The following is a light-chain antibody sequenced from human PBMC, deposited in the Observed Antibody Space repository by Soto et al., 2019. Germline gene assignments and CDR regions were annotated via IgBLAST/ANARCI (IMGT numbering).Light chain of an antibody. CDR1: SSDVGGYNY. J-gene: IGLJ2*01. V-gene: IGLV2-11*01. CDR3: CSYAGSDVV. Sequence: QSALTQPRSVSGSPGQSVTISCTGTSSDVGGYNYVSWYQQHPGKDPKLMIYDVSKRPSGVPDRFSGSKSGNAASLTISGLQAEDEPDYCCCSYAGSDVVFGGGTKLTVL. CDR2: DVS.